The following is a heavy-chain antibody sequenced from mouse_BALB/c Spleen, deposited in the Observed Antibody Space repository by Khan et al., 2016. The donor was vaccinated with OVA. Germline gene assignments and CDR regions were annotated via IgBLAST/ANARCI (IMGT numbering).Heavy chain of an antibody. D-gene: IGHD4-1*01. CDR2: INPYNGAT. CDR3: ARGNWQSYYFDY. J-gene: IGHJ2*01. Sequence: EVQLQESGPELVKPGTSVKMSCKASGYRFTSYIIHWVKQRPGQGLEWIGYINPYNGATKYNEKFKGKATLTSDKSSNTAYMELSSLTSEDSAVYYRARGNWQSYYFDYGGQGTTLTVSS. V-gene: IGHV1S136*01. CDR1: GYRFTSYI.